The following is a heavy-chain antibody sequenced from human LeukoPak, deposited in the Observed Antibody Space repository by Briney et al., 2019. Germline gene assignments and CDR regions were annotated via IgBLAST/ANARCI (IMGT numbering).Heavy chain of an antibody. D-gene: IGHD4-23*01. CDR3: AKLLSNSGRFLY. V-gene: IGHV3-30*02. Sequence: GGSLRLSCAASGFTLSSYGMHWVRQAPGKGLEWVAFIRYNGNNKYYADSVKGRFTISRDNSKNTLYLQMNSLRAEDTAVYYCAKLLSNSGRFLYWGQGTLVTVSS. CDR2: IRYNGNNK. J-gene: IGHJ4*02. CDR1: GFTLSSYG.